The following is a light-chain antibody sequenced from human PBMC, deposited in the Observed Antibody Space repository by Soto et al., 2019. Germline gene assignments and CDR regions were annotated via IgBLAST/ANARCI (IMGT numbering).Light chain of an antibody. J-gene: IGKJ4*01. CDR3: QQYNNWPLT. CDR2: GAS. CDR1: QSVSSN. Sequence: EIVLTQSPGTLSLSPGERVTLSCRASQSVSSNSLAWYQHKPGQAPRLLIYGASTRATGIPARFSGSGSGTEFTLTISSLQSEDFAVYYCQQYNNWPLTFGGGTKV. V-gene: IGKV3D-15*01.